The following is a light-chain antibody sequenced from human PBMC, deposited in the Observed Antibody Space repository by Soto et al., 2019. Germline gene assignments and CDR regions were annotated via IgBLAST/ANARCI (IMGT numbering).Light chain of an antibody. V-gene: IGKV3-15*01. CDR3: HQYDNTPQT. J-gene: IGKJ2*01. CDR2: GAS. Sequence: EIVMTQSPATLSVSPWERATLSCRASQSVSSNLAWYQQKPGQAPRLLIYGASTRATGIPARFSGSGSGTEFTLTITSLEPEDFAVYYCHQYDNTPQTFGQGTKVDIK. CDR1: QSVSSN.